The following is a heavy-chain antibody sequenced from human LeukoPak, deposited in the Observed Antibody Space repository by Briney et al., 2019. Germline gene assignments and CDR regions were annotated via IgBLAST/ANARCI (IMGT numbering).Heavy chain of an antibody. CDR1: GGTFSSYA. V-gene: IGHV1-69*05. Sequence: VASVKVSCKASGGTFSSYAISWVRQAPGQGLEWMGRIIPIFGTANYAQKFQGRVTITTDESTSTAYVELSSLRSEDTAVYYCARAKGWFGELLYYMDVWGKGTTVTVSS. CDR2: IIPIFGTA. CDR3: ARAKGWFGELLYYMDV. J-gene: IGHJ6*03. D-gene: IGHD3-10*01.